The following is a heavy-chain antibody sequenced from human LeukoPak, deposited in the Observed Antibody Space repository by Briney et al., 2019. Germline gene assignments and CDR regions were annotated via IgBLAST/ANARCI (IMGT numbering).Heavy chain of an antibody. D-gene: IGHD5-24*01. CDR3: ASNPRDGYNSWYMDV. CDR1: GYTFTSYY. J-gene: IGHJ6*03. V-gene: IGHV1-46*01. Sequence: GASVKVSCKASGYTFTSYYMHWVRQAPGQGLEWMGILNPSGGSTSYAQKFQGRVTMTRDMSTSTVYMELSSLRSEDTAVYYCASNPRDGYNSWYMDVWGKGTTVTVSS. CDR2: LNPSGGST.